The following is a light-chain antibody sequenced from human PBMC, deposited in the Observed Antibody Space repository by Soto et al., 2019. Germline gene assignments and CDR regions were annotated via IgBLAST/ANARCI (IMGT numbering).Light chain of an antibody. V-gene: IGKV1-39*01. CDR2: AAC. CDR3: QQSYSTPHVA. CDR1: QSISSY. Sequence: DIQMTQSPSSLSASVGDRVTITCRASQSISSYLNWYQQKPGKAPKLLIYAACSLQSGVPSRFSGSGSGTDFTLTISSLQPEDFATYYCQQSYSTPHVAFGQGTKVEIK. J-gene: IGKJ1*01.